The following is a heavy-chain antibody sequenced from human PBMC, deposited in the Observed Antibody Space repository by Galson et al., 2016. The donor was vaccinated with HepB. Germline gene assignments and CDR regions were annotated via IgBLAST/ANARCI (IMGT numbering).Heavy chain of an antibody. CDR3: AGGVLAVDRTGYYLGDRFDP. CDR2: IYYNGRN. V-gene: IGHV4-30-4*01. CDR1: DGSVSSGAYY. Sequence: TLSLTCTASDGSVSSGAYYWSWIHQAPGKGLEWIGYIYYNGRNYSNPSLKSRLTISVDTSKNQFSLKLKSVTAADTAVYYCAGGVLAVDRTGYYLGDRFDPWGQGTLVTVSS. J-gene: IGHJ5*02. D-gene: IGHD3/OR15-3a*01.